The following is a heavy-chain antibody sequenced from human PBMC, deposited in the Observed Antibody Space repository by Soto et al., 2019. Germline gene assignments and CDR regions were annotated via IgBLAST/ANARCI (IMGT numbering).Heavy chain of an antibody. V-gene: IGHV1-46*01. D-gene: IGHD2-15*01. CDR1: GYTFSNYQ. J-gene: IGHJ4*02. CDR3: ARDPCSGGRCFMFDY. CDR2: INPSDGNI. Sequence: QVQLVQSGAEVKKPGASVKVSCKASGYTFSNYQMHWVRQAPGLGLEWMGIINPSDGNIGYAQKLQGRITMTRDTSTSTVYMELSSLRSEDTAVYYCARDPCSGGRCFMFDYWGQGTLVTVSS.